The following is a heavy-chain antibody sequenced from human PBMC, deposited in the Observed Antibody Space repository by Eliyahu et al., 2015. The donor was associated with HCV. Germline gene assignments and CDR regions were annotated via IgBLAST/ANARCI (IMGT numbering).Heavy chain of an antibody. CDR1: GGSIXTYY. Sequence: QVQLQESGPGLVKPSETLSLTCSVXGGSIXTYYWSWIRQPPGKGLXWIGXIHYRGXTNHTPSLKSRVTISLDTXKTQFSLNLTSVTAADTAVYYCASGGGGIAVAGTGGWFDPWGQGTLVTVSS. J-gene: IGHJ5*02. CDR2: IHYRGXT. D-gene: IGHD6-19*01. CDR3: ASGGGGIAVAGTGGWFDP. V-gene: IGHV4-59*01.